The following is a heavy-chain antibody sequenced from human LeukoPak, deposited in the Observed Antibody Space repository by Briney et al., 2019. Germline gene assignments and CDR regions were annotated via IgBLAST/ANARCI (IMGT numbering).Heavy chain of an antibody. CDR3: AKADNHDILTGPDAFDI. CDR2: IRYDGSNK. V-gene: IGHV3-30*02. J-gene: IGHJ3*02. D-gene: IGHD3-9*01. Sequence: GGSLRLSCAASGFTFSSYGMHWVRQAPGKGLEWVAFIRYDGSNKYYADSVKGRFTISRDNSKNTLYLQMNSLRAEDTAVYYCAKADNHDILTGPDAFDIWGQGTMVTVSS. CDR1: GFTFSSYG.